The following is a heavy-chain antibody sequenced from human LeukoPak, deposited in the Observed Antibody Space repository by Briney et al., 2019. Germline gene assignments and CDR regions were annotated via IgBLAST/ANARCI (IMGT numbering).Heavy chain of an antibody. CDR3: AKETITMIVVVIATSFDY. Sequence: GGSLRLSCAASGFTFSSYAMSWVRQAPGKGLEWVSAISGSGGSTYYADPVKGRFTISRDNSKNTLYLQMNSLRAEDTAVYYCAKETITMIVVVIATSFDYWGQGTLVTVSS. CDR1: GFTFSSYA. V-gene: IGHV3-23*01. CDR2: ISGSGGST. D-gene: IGHD3-22*01. J-gene: IGHJ4*02.